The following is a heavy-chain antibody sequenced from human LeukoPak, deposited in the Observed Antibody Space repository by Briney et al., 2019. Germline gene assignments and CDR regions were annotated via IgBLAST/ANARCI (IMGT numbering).Heavy chain of an antibody. Sequence: ASVKVSCKASGGTFSSYAISWVRQAPGQGLEWMRGIIPIFGTANYAQKFQGRVTITADESTSTAYMELSSLRSEDTAVYYCARGDSSSWYATPHRPLRYFQHWGQGTLVTVSS. V-gene: IGHV1-69*01. CDR1: GGTFSSYA. CDR3: ARGDSSSWYATPHRPLRYFQH. J-gene: IGHJ1*01. D-gene: IGHD6-13*01. CDR2: IIPIFGTA.